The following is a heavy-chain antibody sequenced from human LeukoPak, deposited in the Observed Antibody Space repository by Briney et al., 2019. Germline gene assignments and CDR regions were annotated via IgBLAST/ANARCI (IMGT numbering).Heavy chain of an antibody. V-gene: IGHV4-59*11. D-gene: IGHD4-17*01. CDR3: ARDLVTVTKGFDI. J-gene: IGHJ3*02. Sequence: SETLSLTCAVSGDSCSSHYWTWIRQSPGTGLEWIGYISHIGRTNYNPSLNSRVTISIDTSKNQFSLKLRSVTAADTAVYYCARDLVTVTKGFDIWGQGTMVSVSS. CDR1: GDSCSSHY. CDR2: ISHIGRT.